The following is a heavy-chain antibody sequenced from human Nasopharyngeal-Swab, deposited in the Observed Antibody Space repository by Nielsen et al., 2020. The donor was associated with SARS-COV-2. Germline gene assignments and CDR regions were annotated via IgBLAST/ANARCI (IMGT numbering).Heavy chain of an antibody. CDR3: ARLGNYPRQLAGFYYYYYGMDV. V-gene: IGHV3-48*02. J-gene: IGHJ6*02. CDR1: GFTFSSYS. Sequence: GGSLRLSCAASGFTFSSYSMNWVRQAPGKGLEWVSYISSSSSTIYYADSVKGRFTISRDNAKNSLYLQMNSLRDEDTAVYYCARLGNYPRQLAGFYYYYYGMDVWGQGTTVTVSS. D-gene: IGHD6-6*01. CDR2: ISSSSSTI.